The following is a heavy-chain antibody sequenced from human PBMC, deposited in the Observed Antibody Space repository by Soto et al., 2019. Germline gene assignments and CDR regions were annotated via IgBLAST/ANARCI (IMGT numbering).Heavy chain of an antibody. Sequence: EVQLVESGGGLVQPGGSLRLSCAASGFTFSSYSMNWVRQAPGKGLEWVSYISSSSRTIYYTDSVKGRFTISRDNAKNSLYLQMNSLRAEDTAVYYCARDKGRSPLDYVGQGTLVTVSS. J-gene: IGHJ4*02. V-gene: IGHV3-48*01. CDR1: GFTFSSYS. CDR3: ARDKGRSPLDY. D-gene: IGHD2-15*01. CDR2: ISSSSRTI.